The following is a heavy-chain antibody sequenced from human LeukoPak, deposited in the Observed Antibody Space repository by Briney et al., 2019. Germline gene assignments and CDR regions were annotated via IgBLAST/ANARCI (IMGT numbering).Heavy chain of an antibody. Sequence: GGSLRLSCAASGLSGRLYAMSWVRQAPGKGLEWVANIKQDGSEKYYVDSVKGRFTISRDNAKNSLYLQMNSLRAEDTAVYSCAKDYTRSWTGRGFDIWGQGTMITVSS. CDR2: IKQDGSEK. CDR1: GLSGRLYA. CDR3: AKDYTRSWTGRGFDI. D-gene: IGHD3/OR15-3a*01. V-gene: IGHV3-7*01. J-gene: IGHJ3*02.